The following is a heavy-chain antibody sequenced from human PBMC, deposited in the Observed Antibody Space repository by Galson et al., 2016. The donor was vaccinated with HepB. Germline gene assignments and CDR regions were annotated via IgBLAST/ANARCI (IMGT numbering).Heavy chain of an antibody. Sequence: SLRLSCAASGFSFSNHGMTWVRQAPGKGLEWVAGLTNRDGSTFYADPVKGRFTISRDNSKNMLYLEMNSLTVEDPAVYHCVKMSRPDYWGRGTLVTVSS. CDR1: GFSFSNHG. J-gene: IGHJ4*02. CDR2: LTNRDGST. V-gene: IGHV3-23*01. D-gene: IGHD6-6*01. CDR3: VKMSRPDY.